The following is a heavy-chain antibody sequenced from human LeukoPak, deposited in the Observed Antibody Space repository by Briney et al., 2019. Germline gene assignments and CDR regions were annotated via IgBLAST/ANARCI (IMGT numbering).Heavy chain of an antibody. CDR1: GFTFSGYS. Sequence: PGGSLRLSCAASGFTFSGYSMNWVRQAPGKGLEWVSYIGRSSNAIFYADSVEGRFTISRDNARDSLYLHMHSLRDDDTAVYYCARVAYASSPDYWGQGTLVTVSS. J-gene: IGHJ4*02. V-gene: IGHV3-48*02. CDR2: IGRSSNAI. D-gene: IGHD6-13*01. CDR3: ARVAYASSPDY.